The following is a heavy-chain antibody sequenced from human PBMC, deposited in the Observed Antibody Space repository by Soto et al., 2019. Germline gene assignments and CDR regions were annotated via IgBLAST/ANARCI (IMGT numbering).Heavy chain of an antibody. CDR2: IYLSGRT. CDR3: ARDRNYYGMDV. CDR1: GGSISSGHYS. V-gene: IGHV4-30-2*01. Sequence: QLQLQESGSGLVKPSQTLSLTCAVSGGSISSGHYSWSWIRQPPGKGLEWIGYIYLSGRTFYNPSLKSRVTISLDRSKNQFSLKLSSVTAADTAVYFCARDRNYYGMDVWGQGTTVTVSS. J-gene: IGHJ6*02.